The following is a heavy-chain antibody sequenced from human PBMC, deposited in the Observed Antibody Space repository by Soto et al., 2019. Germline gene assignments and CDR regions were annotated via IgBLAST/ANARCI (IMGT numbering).Heavy chain of an antibody. CDR3: VRDHIWSFDY. Sequence: EVQLVESGGGLVQPGGSLRLSCAASGFTFSSYTMNWVRQAPGKGLEWVSYISLSGSDMYYAGSVKGRFTISRDDAKNSLSRQMNSVRAEDTAVYYCVRDHIWSFDYWGQGTPVTVSS. CDR2: ISLSGSDM. V-gene: IGHV3-48*01. J-gene: IGHJ4*02. D-gene: IGHD3-10*01. CDR1: GFTFSSYT.